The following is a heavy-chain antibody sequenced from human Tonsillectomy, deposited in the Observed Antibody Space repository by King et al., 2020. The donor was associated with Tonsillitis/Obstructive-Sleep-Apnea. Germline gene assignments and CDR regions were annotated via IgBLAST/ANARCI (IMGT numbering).Heavy chain of an antibody. D-gene: IGHD3-3*01. Sequence: QLQESGPGLVKPSETLSLTCTVSGGSISSSSYYWGWIRQPPGKGLEWIGSIYYSGSTYYNPSLKSRVTISVDTSKNQFSLKLSSVTAADTAVYYCARHQGTITIFGVTRFDPWGQGTLVTVSS. CDR2: IYYSGST. V-gene: IGHV4-39*01. CDR1: GGSISSSSYY. CDR3: ARHQGTITIFGVTRFDP. J-gene: IGHJ5*02.